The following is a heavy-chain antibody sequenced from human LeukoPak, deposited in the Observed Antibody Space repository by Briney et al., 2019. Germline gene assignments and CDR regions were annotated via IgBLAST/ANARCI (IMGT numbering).Heavy chain of an antibody. CDR2: IYPGDSDT. J-gene: IGHJ4*02. Sequence: GESLKISCKGSGYSFTSYWIGWVRQMPGKGLEWMGIIYPGDSDTRYSPSFQGQVTISADKSISTAYLQWSSLKASDTAMYHCARRVYYGSGSYWFFDYWGQGTLVTVSS. CDR3: ARRVYYGSGSYWFFDY. D-gene: IGHD3-10*01. V-gene: IGHV5-51*01. CDR1: GYSFTSYW.